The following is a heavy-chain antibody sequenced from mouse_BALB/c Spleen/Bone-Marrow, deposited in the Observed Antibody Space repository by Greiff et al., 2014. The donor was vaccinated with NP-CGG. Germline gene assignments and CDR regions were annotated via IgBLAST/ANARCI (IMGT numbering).Heavy chain of an antibody. CDR2: INSNGGST. CDR1: GFTFSSYY. Sequence: EVQLVESGGGLVKLGGSLKLSCAASGFTFSSYYMSWVRQTPEKRLELVAAINSNGGSTYYPDTVKGRFTISRDNAKNTLYLQMSSLKSEDTALYYCARQGYPYFDYWGQGTTHTVSS. V-gene: IGHV5-6-2*01. J-gene: IGHJ2*01. CDR3: ARQGYPYFDY. D-gene: IGHD2-14*01.